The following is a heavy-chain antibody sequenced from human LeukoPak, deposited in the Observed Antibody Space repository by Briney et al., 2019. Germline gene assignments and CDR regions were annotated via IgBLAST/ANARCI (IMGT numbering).Heavy chain of an antibody. J-gene: IGHJ4*02. CDR2: IFPGDSDT. Sequence: GESLKISCKGSGYSFTSYWIGGVGQMPGKGLEWIGIIFPGDSDTTYSPSLQGQVTISADKSINTAYLQWSSLRASDPAMYYCATSESQTRFDYWGQGTPVTVSS. V-gene: IGHV5-51*01. CDR1: GYSFTSYW. D-gene: IGHD1/OR15-1a*01. CDR3: ATSESQTRFDY.